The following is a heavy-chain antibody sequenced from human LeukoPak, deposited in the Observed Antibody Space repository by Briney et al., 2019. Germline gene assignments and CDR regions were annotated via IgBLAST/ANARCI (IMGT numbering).Heavy chain of an antibody. CDR1: GYTFTGYY. J-gene: IGHJ4*02. CDR2: INPNSGGT. Sequence: GASVKVSCKASGYTFTGYYMHWVRQAPGQGLEWMGWINPNSGGTNYAQKFQGRVTMTRDTSISTAYMELSRLRSDDTAVYYCARGVARSWYGFFAGLPDYWGQGTLVTVSS. D-gene: IGHD6-13*01. V-gene: IGHV1-2*02. CDR3: ARGVARSWYGFFAGLPDY.